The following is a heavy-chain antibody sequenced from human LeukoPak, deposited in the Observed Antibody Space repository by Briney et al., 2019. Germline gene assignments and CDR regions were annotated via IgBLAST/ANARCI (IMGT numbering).Heavy chain of an antibody. D-gene: IGHD1-14*01. CDR1: GGSISSYY. J-gene: IGHJ3*02. Sequence: KPSETLSLTCTVSGGSISSYYWSWLRQPAGKGLEWLGRIYTSGSTNYNPSLKSRVTMSVDTSKNQFSLKLSSVTAADTAVYCCARDNPPRTLDAFDIWGQGTMVTVSS. V-gene: IGHV4-4*07. CDR3: ARDNPPRTLDAFDI. CDR2: IYTSGST.